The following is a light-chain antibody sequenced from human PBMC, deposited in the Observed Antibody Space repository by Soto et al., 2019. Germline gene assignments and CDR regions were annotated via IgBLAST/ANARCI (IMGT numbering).Light chain of an antibody. CDR1: QSINNW. CDR3: QQYDSYPFT. Sequence: DIQMTQSPSTLSASVGDRVTITCRASQSINNWLAWYQQKPGKAPKILISKASNLKSGVPSRVSGTGSGTEFTLTISSLQPDDFASYYCQQYDSYPFTFGGGTKVEI. J-gene: IGKJ4*01. V-gene: IGKV1-5*03. CDR2: KAS.